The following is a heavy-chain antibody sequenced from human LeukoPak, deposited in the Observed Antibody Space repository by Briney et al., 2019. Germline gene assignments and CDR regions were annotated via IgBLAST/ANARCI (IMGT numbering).Heavy chain of an antibody. CDR3: ARDSGSYSEYGMDV. Sequence: GGSLRLSCAASGFTFSSYSMNWVRQAPGKGLEWVSYISSSSSTIYYADSVKGRFTISRDNAKNSLYLQMNSLRAEDTAVYYCARDSGSYSEYGMDVWGQGTTVTVSS. CDR1: GFTFSSYS. CDR2: ISSSSSTI. J-gene: IGHJ6*02. D-gene: IGHD1-26*01. V-gene: IGHV3-48*04.